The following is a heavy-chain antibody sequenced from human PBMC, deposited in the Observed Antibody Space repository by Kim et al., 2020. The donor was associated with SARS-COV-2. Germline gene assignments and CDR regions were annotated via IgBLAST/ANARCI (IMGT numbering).Heavy chain of an antibody. CDR3: AIPQYCGGDCYAFDI. J-gene: IGHJ3*02. V-gene: IGHV4-4*02. CDR2: IYHSGST. Sequence: SETLSLTCAVSGGSISSSNWWSWVRQPPGKGLEWIGEIYHSGSTNYNPSLKSRVTISVDKSKNQFSLKLSSVTAADTAVYYCAIPQYCGGDCYAFDIWGQGTMVTVSS. D-gene: IGHD2-21*02. CDR1: GGSISSSNW.